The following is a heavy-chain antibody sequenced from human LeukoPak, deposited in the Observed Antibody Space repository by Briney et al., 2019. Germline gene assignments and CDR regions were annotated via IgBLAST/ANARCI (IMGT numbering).Heavy chain of an antibody. CDR1: GGSISSGSYY. D-gene: IGHD3-22*01. CDR2: IYTSGST. V-gene: IGHV4-61*02. CDR3: ARSPPLLLKNQANAFDI. Sequence: PSETLSLTCTVSGGSISSGSYYWSWIRQPAGKGLEWIGRIYTSGSTNYNPSLKSRVTISVDTSKNQFSLKLSSVTAADTAVYYCARSPPLLLKNQANAFDIWGQGTMVTVSS. J-gene: IGHJ3*02.